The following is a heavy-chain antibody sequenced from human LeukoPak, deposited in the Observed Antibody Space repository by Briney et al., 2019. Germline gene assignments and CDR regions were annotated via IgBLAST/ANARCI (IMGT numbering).Heavy chain of an antibody. CDR1: GGSFSGYY. Sequence: PSETLSLTCAVYGGSFSGYYWSWIRQPPGKGLEWIGEINHSGSTNYNPSLKSRVTISVDTSKNQFSLKLSSVTAADTAVYYCARAGDLNRWYFDLWGRGTLVTVSS. CDR3: ARAGDLNRWYFDL. CDR2: INHSGST. D-gene: IGHD7-27*01. J-gene: IGHJ2*01. V-gene: IGHV4-34*01.